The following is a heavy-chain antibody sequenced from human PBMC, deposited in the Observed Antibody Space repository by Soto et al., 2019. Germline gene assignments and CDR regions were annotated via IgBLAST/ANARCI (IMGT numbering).Heavy chain of an antibody. CDR3: ARGFLYDILTGYLFDY. J-gene: IGHJ4*02. CDR1: GFSLSSYA. CDR2: ISGSSGST. V-gene: IGHV3-23*01. Sequence: PGGSLRLSCAASGFSLSSYAMSWVRQAPGKGLEWVSAISGSSGSTYYADSVKGRFTISRDNSKNTLYLQVNSLRAEDTAVYYCARGFLYDILTGYLFDYWGQGTQVTVSS. D-gene: IGHD3-9*01.